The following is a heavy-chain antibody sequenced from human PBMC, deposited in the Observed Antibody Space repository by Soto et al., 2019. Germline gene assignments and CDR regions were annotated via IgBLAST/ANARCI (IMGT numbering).Heavy chain of an antibody. Sequence: SETLSLTCTVSGGSISSGGYYWSWIRQHPGKGLEWIGYIYYSGSTYYNPSLKSRVTISVDTSKNQFSLKLSSVTAADTAVYYCRSSGYCSSTSCPGYYYYMDVWGKGTTVTVSS. CDR2: IYYSGST. CDR1: GGSISSGGYY. CDR3: RSSGYCSSTSCPGYYYYMDV. D-gene: IGHD2-2*01. V-gene: IGHV4-31*03. J-gene: IGHJ6*03.